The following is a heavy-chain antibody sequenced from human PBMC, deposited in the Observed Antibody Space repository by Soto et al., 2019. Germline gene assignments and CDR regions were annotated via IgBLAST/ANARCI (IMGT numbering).Heavy chain of an antibody. CDR3: GRGADGPEYIVATTFDY. CDR1: GFTFSSYG. J-gene: IGHJ4*02. D-gene: IGHD5-12*01. CDR2: ISYDGSNK. V-gene: IGHV3-30*19. Sequence: PGGSLRLSCAASGFTFSSYGMHWVRQAPGKGLEWVALISYDGSNKYYADSVKGRFTISRDNSKNTLYLQMNSLRAEDTAVYYCGRGADGPEYIVATTFDYWGQGTLVTVSS.